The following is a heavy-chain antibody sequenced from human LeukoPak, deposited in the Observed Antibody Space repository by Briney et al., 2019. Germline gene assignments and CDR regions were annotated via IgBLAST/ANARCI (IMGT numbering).Heavy chain of an antibody. CDR3: VRAVYCSGGSCTLLPPL. V-gene: IGHV3-13*04. D-gene: IGHD2-15*01. CDR1: GFAFSSYD. J-gene: IGHJ4*02. Sequence: GGSLRLSCAASGFAFSSYDMHWVRQATGKGLEWVSGIGIAADTYYAGSVKGRVTISRDNVKNSLYLQMNSLRAGDTAVYYCVRAVYCSGGSCTLLPPLWGQGALVTVSS. CDR2: IGIAADT.